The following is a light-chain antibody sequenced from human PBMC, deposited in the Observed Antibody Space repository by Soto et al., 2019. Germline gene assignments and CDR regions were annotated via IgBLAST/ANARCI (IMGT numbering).Light chain of an antibody. J-gene: IGKJ3*01. CDR1: QSVGSNY. CDR3: QQYATTPFN. Sequence: EIVLTQSPVTLSLSLGERATVSCSASQSVGSNYLAWYQRKPGQAPRLLIYGASSRATGIPDRFSGSGSGTDFTLTISRLEPEDFSVYYCQQYATTPFNFGPGTKVDIK. CDR2: GAS. V-gene: IGKV3-20*01.